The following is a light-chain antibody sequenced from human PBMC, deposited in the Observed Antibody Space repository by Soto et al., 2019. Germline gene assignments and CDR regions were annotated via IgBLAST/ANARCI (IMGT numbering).Light chain of an antibody. CDR2: GAS. Sequence: DIQITQSPPSFSSSVLDRFTITCRASQDVGKWLAWYQQKPGKAPTLLIHGASSLQSGVPPRYSGSGYGTDFTLTISSLQPEDFATYYCQQANSFPITFGQGTRLEIK. J-gene: IGKJ5*01. CDR3: QQANSFPIT. V-gene: IGKV1-12*01. CDR1: QDVGKW.